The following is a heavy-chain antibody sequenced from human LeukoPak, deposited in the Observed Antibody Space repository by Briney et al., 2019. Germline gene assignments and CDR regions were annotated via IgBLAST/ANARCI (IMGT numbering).Heavy chain of an antibody. D-gene: IGHD1-26*01. Sequence: PSETLSLTCNVSGASMSTSSHYWGWIRQPPGKGLGWIGSTHYGGNTYYNPSLNSRVTISVDTSKKQFSLKLTSVTAADTAVYYCAGRVGATIWTGMEFWGQGTLVTVSS. CDR1: GASMSTSSHY. V-gene: IGHV4-39*01. CDR2: THYGGNT. J-gene: IGHJ4*02. CDR3: AGRVGATIWTGMEF.